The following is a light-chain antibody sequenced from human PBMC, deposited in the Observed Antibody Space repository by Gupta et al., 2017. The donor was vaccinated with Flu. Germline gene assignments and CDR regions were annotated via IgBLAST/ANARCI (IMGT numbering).Light chain of an antibody. Sequence: DTVTLSCRSRQSLGGYFVWYQQRRGQAPMHLICISSTRATGVPAMFSGSGGGTTFNLTISGLQYEDFAVFYCQEHHNWLGFTVGQGTKLEIK. J-gene: IGKJ2*01. CDR3: QEHHNWLGFT. V-gene: IGKV3-15*01. CDR2: ISS. CDR1: QSLGGY.